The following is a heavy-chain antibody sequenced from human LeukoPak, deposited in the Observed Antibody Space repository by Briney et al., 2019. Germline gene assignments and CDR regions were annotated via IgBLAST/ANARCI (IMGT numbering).Heavy chain of an antibody. CDR2: IYTSGST. D-gene: IGHD3-3*01. CDR3: AREALYGSSSTWPYNWFDP. Sequence: SGTLSLTCTVSGGSISSGSYYWSWIRQPAGKGLEWIGRIYTSGSTNYNPSLKSRVTISVDTSKNQFSLKLSSVTAADTAVYYCAREALYGSSSTWPYNWFDPWGQGTLVTVSS. CDR1: GGSISSGSYY. J-gene: IGHJ5*02. V-gene: IGHV4-61*02.